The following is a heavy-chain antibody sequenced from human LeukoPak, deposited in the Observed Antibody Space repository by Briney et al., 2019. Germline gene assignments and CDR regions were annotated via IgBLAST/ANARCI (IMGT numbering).Heavy chain of an antibody. J-gene: IGHJ4*02. CDR2: ISGSGGST. CDR3: AKAGSSWALGVDY. Sequence: GGSLRLSCAASEFTFSNYAMSWVRQAPGKGLEWVSTISGSGGSTYYADSVKGRFTISRDNSKNTLYLQMNSLRAEDTAVYYCAKAGSSWALGVDYWGQGTLVTVSS. CDR1: EFTFSNYA. D-gene: IGHD6-6*01. V-gene: IGHV3-23*01.